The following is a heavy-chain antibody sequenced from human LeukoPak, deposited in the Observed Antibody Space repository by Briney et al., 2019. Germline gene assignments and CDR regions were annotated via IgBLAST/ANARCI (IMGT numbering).Heavy chain of an antibody. CDR1: GFTFSSYA. CDR2: ISGSGGST. D-gene: IGHD3-22*01. CDR3: AKDYGPHNMIVVD. V-gene: IGHV3-23*01. Sequence: GGSLTLSCAASGFTFSSYARSWVRQAPGKGLEWVSAISGSGGSTYYADSVKGRFTISRDNSKNTLYLQMNSLRAEDTAVYYCAKDYGPHNMIVVDWGQGTLVTVSS. J-gene: IGHJ4*02.